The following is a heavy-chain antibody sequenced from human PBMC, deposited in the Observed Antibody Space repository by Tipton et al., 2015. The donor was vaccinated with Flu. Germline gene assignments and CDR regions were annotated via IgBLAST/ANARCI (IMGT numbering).Heavy chain of an antibody. Sequence: SLRLSCAASGFTLDDYAMHWVRQAPGKGLEWVSGISGNSRIVYYANSVQGRFTISRDNVKNFLYLQMNSLRVEDTAFYYCTKDILRSPEDAFDVWGQGTMVTVSS. CDR3: TKDILRSPEDAFDV. D-gene: IGHD2/OR15-2a*01. CDR1: GFTLDDYA. J-gene: IGHJ3*01. CDR2: ISGNSRIV. V-gene: IGHV3-9*01.